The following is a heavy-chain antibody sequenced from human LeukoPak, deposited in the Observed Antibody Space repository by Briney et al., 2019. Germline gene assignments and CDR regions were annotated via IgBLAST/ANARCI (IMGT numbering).Heavy chain of an antibody. CDR3: ARVWYDSSAELYYFDY. Sequence: SETLSLTCTASGGSISSGGYYWSWIRQHPGKGLEWIGYIYYSGSTYYNPSLKSRVTISVDTSKNQFSLKLSSVTAADTAVYYCARVWYDSSAELYYFDYWGQGTLVTVSS. V-gene: IGHV4-31*03. D-gene: IGHD3-22*01. CDR1: GGSISSGGYY. J-gene: IGHJ4*02. CDR2: IYYSGST.